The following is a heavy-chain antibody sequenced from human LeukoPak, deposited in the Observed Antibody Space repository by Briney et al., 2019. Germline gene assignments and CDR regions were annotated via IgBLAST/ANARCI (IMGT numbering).Heavy chain of an antibody. CDR2: ISSSSTST. CDR1: GFSFSRYS. J-gene: IGHJ4*02. D-gene: IGHD1-26*01. Sequence: PGWSLRLSRAASGFSFSRYSMNWVRQAPGKGLEWISYISSSSTSTFYADSVKGRFTISRDNGKNSVYLQMNSLSAEDTAVYYCAASYSETQLFYFDYWGQGNLVTVSS. CDR3: AASYSETQLFYFDY. V-gene: IGHV3-48*01.